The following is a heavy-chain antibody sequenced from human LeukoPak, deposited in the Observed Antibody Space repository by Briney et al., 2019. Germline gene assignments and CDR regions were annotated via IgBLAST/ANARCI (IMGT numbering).Heavy chain of an antibody. CDR3: ARARSGWYVAYFDY. Sequence: SETLSLSCAVYGGSFSGYYWSWIRQPPGKGLEWIGEINHSGSTNYNPSLKSRVTISVDTSKNQFSLKLSSVTAADTAVYYCARARSGWYVAYFDYWGQGTLVIVSS. J-gene: IGHJ4*02. V-gene: IGHV4-34*01. D-gene: IGHD6-19*01. CDR1: GGSFSGYY. CDR2: INHSGST.